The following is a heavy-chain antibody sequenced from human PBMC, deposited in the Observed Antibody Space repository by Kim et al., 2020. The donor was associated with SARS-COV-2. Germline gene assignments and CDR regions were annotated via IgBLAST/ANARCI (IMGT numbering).Heavy chain of an antibody. CDR2: INSDGSST. J-gene: IGHJ6*02. CDR1: GFTFSSYW. Sequence: GGSLRLSCAASGFTFSSYWMHWVRQAPGKGLVWVSRINSDGSSTSYADSVKGRFTISRDNAKNTLYLQMNSLRAEDTAVYYCARLLDCSGGSCYDAESYYYGMDVWGQGTTVTVSS. CDR3: ARLLDCSGGSCYDAESYYYGMDV. V-gene: IGHV3-74*01. D-gene: IGHD2-15*01.